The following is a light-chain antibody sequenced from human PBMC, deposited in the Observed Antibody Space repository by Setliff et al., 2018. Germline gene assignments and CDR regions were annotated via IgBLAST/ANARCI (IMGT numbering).Light chain of an antibody. CDR2: KVA. CDR1: IADAGYLNY. CDR3: NSYTTSGIIL. Sequence: QSALTQPASVSGSPGQSITISCTGTIADAGYLNYVSWYQQHPGKAPKLIIYKVATRASGVSDRFSGSKSGSTASLTISGVQTEDEADYYCNSYTTSGIILFGGGTKVTVL. J-gene: IGLJ2*01. V-gene: IGLV2-14*01.